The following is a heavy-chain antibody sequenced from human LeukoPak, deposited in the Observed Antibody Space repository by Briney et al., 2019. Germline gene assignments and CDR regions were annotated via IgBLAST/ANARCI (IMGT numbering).Heavy chain of an antibody. CDR2: INPNSGGT. CDR3: AREGEDVLLWFGESQTAEYFQH. J-gene: IGHJ1*01. D-gene: IGHD3-10*01. V-gene: IGHV1-2*02. CDR1: GYTFTGYY. Sequence: ASVKVSCKASGYTFTGYYMHWVRQAPGQGLEWMGWINPNSGGTNYAQKFQGRVTITADKSTSTAYMELSSLRSEDTAVYYCAREGEDVLLWFGESQTAEYFQHWGQGTLVTVSS.